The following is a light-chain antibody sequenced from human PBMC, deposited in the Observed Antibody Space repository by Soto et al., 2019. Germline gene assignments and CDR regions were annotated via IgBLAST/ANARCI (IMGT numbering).Light chain of an antibody. CDR2: EVS. V-gene: IGLV2-8*01. CDR3: SSYAASNNLGV. CDR1: SSDVGGYNY. J-gene: IGLJ2*01. Sequence: QSALTQPPSASGSPGQSVTISCIGTSSDVGGYNYVSWYQQHPGKAPKLMIYEVSKRPSGVPDRFSGSKSGNTASLTVSGLQAEDEADYYCSSYAASNNLGVFGGGTNDRP.